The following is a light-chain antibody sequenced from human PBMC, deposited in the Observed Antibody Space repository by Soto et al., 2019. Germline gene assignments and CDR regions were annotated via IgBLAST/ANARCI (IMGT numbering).Light chain of an antibody. Sequence: ENVLTQSPGTLSLSPGDRAILLCRARQSLTNPYIAWYQQKPGQAPRLLIYDISSRATGIPDRFSGSVSGTDFTLTITRLEPEDFAVFYCQQYGSSEIIFGQGTRLEIK. J-gene: IGKJ5*01. V-gene: IGKV3-20*01. CDR1: QSLTNPY. CDR2: DIS. CDR3: QQYGSSEII.